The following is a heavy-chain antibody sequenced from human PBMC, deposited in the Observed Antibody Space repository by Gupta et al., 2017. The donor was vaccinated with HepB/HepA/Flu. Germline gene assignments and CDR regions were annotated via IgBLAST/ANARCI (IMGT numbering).Heavy chain of an antibody. J-gene: IGHJ3*02. CDR2: INNDGST. V-gene: IGHV3-53*01. Sequence: VQLEASGGGLIQRGGSLRLSCAASGFPGRYNYRNWVRQAPGKGLESVSIINNDGSTYYADSVTGRFIISRDNSKNTLFLQMNSLRVDDTAIYYCARAGLRWVGDGALDIWGQGTRVTVSS. CDR1: GFPGRYNY. D-gene: IGHD3-10*01. CDR3: ARAGLRWVGDGALDI.